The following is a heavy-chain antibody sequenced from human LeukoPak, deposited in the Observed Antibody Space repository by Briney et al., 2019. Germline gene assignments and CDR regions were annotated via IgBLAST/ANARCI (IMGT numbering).Heavy chain of an antibody. J-gene: IGHJ5*02. Sequence: GGSLRLSCAASGFTVSSNYMSWVRQAPGKRLEWVSVIYSGGSTYYADSVKGRFTISRDNSKNTLYLQMNSLRAEDTAVYYCARELVNWFDPWGQGTLVTVSS. CDR1: GFTVSSNY. CDR3: ARELVNWFDP. CDR2: IYSGGST. V-gene: IGHV3-53*05.